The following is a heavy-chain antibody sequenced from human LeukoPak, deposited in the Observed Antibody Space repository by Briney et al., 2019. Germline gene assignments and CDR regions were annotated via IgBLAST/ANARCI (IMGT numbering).Heavy chain of an antibody. CDR3: ARVAEAAAFDS. CDR2: ISRNSRYI. J-gene: IGHJ4*02. D-gene: IGHD6-13*01. CDR1: GFTFGNYG. V-gene: IGHV3-21*06. Sequence: PGGSLRLSCAASGFTFGNYGMSWVRQAPGKGLEWVSSISRNSRYIYYADSMRGRFTISRDNAKNSLYLQMNSLKPEDTAVYYCARVAEAAAFDSWGQGTLVTVSS.